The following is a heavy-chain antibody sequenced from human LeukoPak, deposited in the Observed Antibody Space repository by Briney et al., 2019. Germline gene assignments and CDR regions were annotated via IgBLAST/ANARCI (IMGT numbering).Heavy chain of an antibody. CDR1: GFTFSTYG. CDR2: IWHDGSKK. D-gene: IGHD6-13*01. V-gene: IGHV3-33*01. Sequence: GGSLRLSCAASGFTFSTYGMHWVRQAPGKGLEWVAVIWHDGSKKYYADSVKGRFTISRDNSKNTLYLQMNSLRVEDTAVYYCARDSIPAAGTTGVGFDCWGQGTLVTVSS. CDR3: ARDSIPAAGTTGVGFDC. J-gene: IGHJ4*02.